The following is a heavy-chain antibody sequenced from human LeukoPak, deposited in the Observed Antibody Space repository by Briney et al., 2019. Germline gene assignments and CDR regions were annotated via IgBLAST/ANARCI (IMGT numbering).Heavy chain of an antibody. CDR1: AGTFSSYA. J-gene: IGHJ4*02. Sequence: ASVKVSCKASAGTFSSYAISWVRQAPGQGLEWMGGIIPIFGTANYAQKFQGRVTITADKSTSTAYMELSSLRSEDTAVYYCARSRPGILVVAATHFDYWGQGTLVTVSS. V-gene: IGHV1-69*06. CDR2: IIPIFGTA. D-gene: IGHD2-15*01. CDR3: ARSRPGILVVAATHFDY.